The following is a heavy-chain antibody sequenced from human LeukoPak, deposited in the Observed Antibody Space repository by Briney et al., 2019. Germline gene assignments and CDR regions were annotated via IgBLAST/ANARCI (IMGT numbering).Heavy chain of an antibody. CDR3: AKDLPPNMLVGATFDY. V-gene: IGHV3-30*02. D-gene: IGHD1-26*01. Sequence: GGSLRLSCAASGFTFSSYGMHWVRQAPGKGLEWVAFIRYDGSNKYYADSVKGRFTISRDNSKNTLYLQMNSLRAEDTAVYYCAKDLPPNMLVGATFDYWGQGTLVTVSS. CDR1: GFTFSSYG. J-gene: IGHJ4*02. CDR2: IRYDGSNK.